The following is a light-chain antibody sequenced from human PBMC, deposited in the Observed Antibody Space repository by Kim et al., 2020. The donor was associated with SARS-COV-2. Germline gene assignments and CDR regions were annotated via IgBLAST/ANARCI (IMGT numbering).Light chain of an antibody. CDR3: QQYGISPFT. CDR1: QRGTSRY. J-gene: IGKJ3*01. Sequence: SPGERATLSCRASQRGTSRYLAWYQQKPGQAPRRLIYDASTRATGIPDRFSGSGSETDFTLTISRLDPEDFAVYYCQQYGISPFTFGPGTKVDIK. V-gene: IGKV3-20*01. CDR2: DAS.